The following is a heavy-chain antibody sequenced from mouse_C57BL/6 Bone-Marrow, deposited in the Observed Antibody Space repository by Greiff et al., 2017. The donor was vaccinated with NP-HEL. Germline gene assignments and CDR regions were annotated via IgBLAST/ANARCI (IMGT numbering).Heavy chain of an antibody. CDR1: GYTFTSYW. CDR2: IDPSDSYT. Sequence: QVHVKQPGAELVMPGASVKLSCKASGYTFTSYWMHWVKQRPGQGLEWIGEIDPSDSYTNYNQKFKGKSTLTVDKSSSTAYMQLSSLTSEDSAVYYCARFITTVVADAMDYWGQGTSVTVSS. CDR3: ARFITTVVADAMDY. V-gene: IGHV1-69*01. D-gene: IGHD1-1*01. J-gene: IGHJ4*01.